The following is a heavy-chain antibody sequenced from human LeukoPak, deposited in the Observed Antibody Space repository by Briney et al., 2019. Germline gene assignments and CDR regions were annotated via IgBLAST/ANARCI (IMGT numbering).Heavy chain of an antibody. V-gene: IGHV3-9*01. J-gene: IGHJ6*02. CDR1: GFTLDDYA. Sequence: GRSLRLSCAASGFTLDDYAMHWVRQAPGKGLEWVSSISWNSGSIGYADSVKGRFTISRDNAKNSLYLQMNSLRAEDTALYYCAKDITMVRGVGYGMDVWGQGTTVTVS. D-gene: IGHD3-10*01. CDR3: AKDITMVRGVGYGMDV. CDR2: ISWNSGSI.